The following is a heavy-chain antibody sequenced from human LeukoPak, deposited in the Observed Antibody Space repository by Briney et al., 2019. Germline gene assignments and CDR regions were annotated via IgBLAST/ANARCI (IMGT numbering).Heavy chain of an antibody. CDR3: ARRRSARDAFDI. J-gene: IGHJ3*02. V-gene: IGHV1-18*01. CDR2: ISAYNGNT. CDR1: GYTFTSYS. Sequence: ASVKVSCKASGYTFTSYSISWVRQAPGQGLEWMGWISAYNGNTNYAQKLQGRVTMTTDTSTSTAYMELRSLRSDDTAVYYCARRRSARDAFDIWGQGTMVTVSS.